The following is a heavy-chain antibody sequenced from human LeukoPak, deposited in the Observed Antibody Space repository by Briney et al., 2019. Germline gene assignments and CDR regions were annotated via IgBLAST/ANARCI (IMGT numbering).Heavy chain of an antibody. CDR1: GFTFSSYG. CDR2: IRYDGSNK. Sequence: QPGGSLRLSCAASGFTFSSYGMHWVRQAPGKGLEWVAFIRYDGSNKYYADSVKGRFTISRDNSKNTLYLQMNSLRAEDTAVYYCAKGNGYSYGRYYFDYWGQGTLVTVSS. CDR3: AKGNGYSYGRYYFDY. J-gene: IGHJ4*02. V-gene: IGHV3-30*02. D-gene: IGHD5-18*01.